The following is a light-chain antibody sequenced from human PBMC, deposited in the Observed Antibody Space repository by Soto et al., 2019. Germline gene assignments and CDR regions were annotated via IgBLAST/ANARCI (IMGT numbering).Light chain of an antibody. Sequence: ELVLTQSPGTLSLSPGERATLSCRASQSVTSSYIAWYQQKPGQAPRLLIYGASSRATGIPDRFSGSGSGTDFTLTISRLEPEDFAVYYCQKSITFGQGTRLKIK. CDR3: QKSIT. CDR1: QSVTSSY. V-gene: IGKV3-20*01. CDR2: GAS. J-gene: IGKJ5*01.